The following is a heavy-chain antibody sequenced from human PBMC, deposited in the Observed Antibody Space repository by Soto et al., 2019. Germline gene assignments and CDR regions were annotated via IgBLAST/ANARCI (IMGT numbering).Heavy chain of an antibody. Sequence: EVQLVESGGTLVQPGGSLKLSCAASGFDASVNFMTWVRQAPGKGLEWVTGINNAGTTFYADSVKGRFSISRDDSKNPLYLQMNSLRVEDTAMYYCVRENYYYGMDVWGQGTAVTVSS. V-gene: IGHV3-66*01. CDR3: VRENYYYGMDV. CDR2: INNAGTT. CDR1: GFDASVNF. J-gene: IGHJ6*02.